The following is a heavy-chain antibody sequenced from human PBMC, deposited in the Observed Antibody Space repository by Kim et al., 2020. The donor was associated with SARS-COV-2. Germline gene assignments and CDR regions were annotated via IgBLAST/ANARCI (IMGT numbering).Heavy chain of an antibody. V-gene: IGHV3-73*01. CDR3: TRVPPYSNSWWDAFD. J-gene: IGHJ3*02. CDR2: IRSKANSYAT. CDR1: GFTFSDSA. D-gene: IGHD6-13*01. Sequence: GGSLKLSCAASGFTFSDSAMYWVRQASRKGLEWVGRIRSKANSYATAYDVSVKGRFIISRDDSKNTAYLQMNSLKTEDTAIYYCTRVPPYSNSWWDAFD.